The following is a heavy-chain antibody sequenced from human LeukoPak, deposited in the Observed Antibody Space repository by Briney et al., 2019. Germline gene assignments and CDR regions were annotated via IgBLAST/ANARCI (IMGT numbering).Heavy chain of an antibody. CDR1: GYTFTSYD. V-gene: IGHV1-8*01. J-gene: IGHJ6*02. Sequence: EASVKVSCKASGYTFTSYDINWVRQATGQGLERMGWMNPNSGNTGSVQKFQGRVTMTRNTSISTVFMELSSLRSDDTAVYYCARGRGCSGASCYGGYYYYGMDVWGQGTTVTVSS. CDR3: ARGRGCSGASCYGGYYYYGMDV. D-gene: IGHD2-2*01. CDR2: MNPNSGNT.